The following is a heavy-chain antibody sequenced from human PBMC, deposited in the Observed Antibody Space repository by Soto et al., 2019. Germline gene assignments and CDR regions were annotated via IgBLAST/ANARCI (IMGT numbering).Heavy chain of an antibody. V-gene: IGHV1-8*01. D-gene: IGHD2-2*01. CDR2: MNPNSGNT. CDR1: GYTFTSYD. CDR3: ARDIVVVPAATVTNWFDP. J-gene: IGHJ5*02. Sequence: ASVKVSCKASGYTFTSYDINWVRQATGQGLEWMGWMNPNSGNTGYAQKFQGRVTMTRNTSISTAYMELSSLRSEDTAVYYCARDIVVVPAATVTNWFDPWGQGTLVTVSS.